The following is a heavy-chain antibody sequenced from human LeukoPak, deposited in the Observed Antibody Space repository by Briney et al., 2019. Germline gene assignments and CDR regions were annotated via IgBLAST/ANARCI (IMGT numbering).Heavy chain of an antibody. CDR2: ISGSGGST. J-gene: IGHJ3*02. D-gene: IGHD3-3*01. CDR3: AKDLRRTIFGVVDAFDI. CDR1: GFTFSSYA. V-gene: IGHV3-23*01. Sequence: GGSLRLSCAASGFTFSSYAMSWVRQASGKGLEWVSAISGSGGSTYYADSVKGRFTISRDNSKNTLYLQMNSLRAEDTAVYYCAKDLRRTIFGVVDAFDIWGQGTMVTVSS.